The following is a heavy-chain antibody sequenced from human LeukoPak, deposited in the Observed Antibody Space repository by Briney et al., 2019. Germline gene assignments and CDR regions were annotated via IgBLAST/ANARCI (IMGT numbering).Heavy chain of an antibody. CDR1: GFTFSSHA. V-gene: IGHV3-23*01. D-gene: IGHD1-26*01. J-gene: IGHJ4*02. CDR3: ARDEPVLKWELPYY. CDR2: VSGSGGRT. Sequence: PGGSLRLSCAASGFTFSSHAMNWVRQAPGKGLEWVSSVSGSGGRTYYADSVKGRFTISRDNSKNTLYLQMNSLRAEDTAVYYCARDEPVLKWELPYYWGQGTLVTVSS.